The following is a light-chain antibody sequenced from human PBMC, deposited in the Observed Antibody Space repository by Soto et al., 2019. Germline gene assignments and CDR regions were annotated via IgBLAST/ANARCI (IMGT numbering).Light chain of an antibody. V-gene: IGLV2-14*01. CDR1: SSDVGAYNY. Sequence: QSVLTQPASVSGSPGQSITISCTGTSSDVGAYNYVSWYQQHPGKAPKLMIYDVSNRPSGVSNRFSGSKSGNTASLTISGLQAEDEADYYCSSYTTNNTLVFGGGTKVTVL. J-gene: IGLJ2*01. CDR3: SSYTTNNTLV. CDR2: DVS.